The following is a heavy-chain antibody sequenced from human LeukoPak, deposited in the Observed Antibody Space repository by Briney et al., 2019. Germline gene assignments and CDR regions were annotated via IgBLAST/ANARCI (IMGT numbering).Heavy chain of an antibody. J-gene: IGHJ4*02. CDR2: INAGNGNT. CDR1: GYTFTSYA. CDR3: VRYPRTHYYFDC. D-gene: IGHD1-14*01. V-gene: IGHV1-3*01. Sequence: ASVKVSCKASGYTFTSYAMHWVRQAPGQRLEWMGWINAGNGNTKYSQKFQGRVTITRDTSASTAYMELSSLRSEDTAVYYCVRYPRTHYYFDCWGQGTLVTVSS.